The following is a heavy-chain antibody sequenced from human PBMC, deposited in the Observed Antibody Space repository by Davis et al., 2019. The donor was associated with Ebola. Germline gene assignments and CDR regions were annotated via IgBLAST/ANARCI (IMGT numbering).Heavy chain of an antibody. CDR2: IYHSGST. CDR1: GGSISSSNW. D-gene: IGHD1-14*01. J-gene: IGHJ6*02. V-gene: IGHV4-4*02. CDR3: AGTPAYYYGMDV. Sequence: TLSLTCAVSGGSISSSNWWSWVRQPPGKGLEWIGEIYHSGSTYYNPSLKSRVTISVDTSKNQFSLKLSSVTAADTAVYYCAGTPAYYYGMDVWGQGTTVTVSS.